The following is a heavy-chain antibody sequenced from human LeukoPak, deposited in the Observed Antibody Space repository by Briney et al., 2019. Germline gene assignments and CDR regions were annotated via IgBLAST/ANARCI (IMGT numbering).Heavy chain of an antibody. CDR3: ARLAFMITFGGVIVPPPDFDY. D-gene: IGHD3-16*02. J-gene: IGHJ4*02. V-gene: IGHV3-21*01. CDR2: ISSSSSYI. CDR1: GFTFSSYS. Sequence: GGSLRLSCAASGFTFSSYSMNWVRQAPGKGLEWVSSISSSSSYIYYADSVKGRFTISRDNAKNSLYLQMNSLRAEDTAVYYCARLAFMITFGGVIVPPPDFDYWGQGTLVTVSS.